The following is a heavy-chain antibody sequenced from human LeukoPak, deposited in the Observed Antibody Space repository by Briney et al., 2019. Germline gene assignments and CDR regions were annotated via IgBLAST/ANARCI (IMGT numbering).Heavy chain of an antibody. J-gene: IGHJ5*02. CDR2: IYYSGST. D-gene: IGHD2-2*01. CDR3: ARLIGDIVVNRFDT. Sequence: PSETLSLTCTVSGGSISSYYWSWIRQPPGKGLEWIGYIYYSGSTNYNPSLKRRGTISVDTSKNQFSLKLSSVTAADTAVYYCARLIGDIVVNRFDTWGQGTLVTVSS. CDR1: GGSISSYY. V-gene: IGHV4-59*01.